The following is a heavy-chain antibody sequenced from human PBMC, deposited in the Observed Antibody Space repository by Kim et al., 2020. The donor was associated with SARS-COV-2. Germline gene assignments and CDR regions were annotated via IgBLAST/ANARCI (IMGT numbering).Heavy chain of an antibody. CDR2: IRSKANSYAT. Sequence: GGSLRLSCAASGFTFSGSAMHWVRQASGKGLEWVGRIRSKANSYATAYAASVKGRFTISRDDSKNTADLQMNSPKTEDTAVYYCTRRGNSSWSDYWGQGTMVTVSS. D-gene: IGHD6-13*01. J-gene: IGHJ4*01. CDR1: GFTFSGSA. CDR3: TRRGNSSWSDY. V-gene: IGHV3-73*01.